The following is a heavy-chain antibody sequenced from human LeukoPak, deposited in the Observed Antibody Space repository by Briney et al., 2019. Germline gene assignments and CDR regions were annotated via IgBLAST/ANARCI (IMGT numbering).Heavy chain of an antibody. J-gene: IGHJ4*02. D-gene: IGHD3-10*01. Sequence: GGSLRLSCAASGFTFSSYSMNWVRQAPGKGLEWVSYISSSSSTIYYADSVKGRFTISRDNAKNSLYLQMNSLRAEDTAVYYCARDLTDGSGMSDYWGQGTLVTVSS. V-gene: IGHV3-48*04. CDR2: ISSSSSTI. CDR1: GFTFSSYS. CDR3: ARDLTDGSGMSDY.